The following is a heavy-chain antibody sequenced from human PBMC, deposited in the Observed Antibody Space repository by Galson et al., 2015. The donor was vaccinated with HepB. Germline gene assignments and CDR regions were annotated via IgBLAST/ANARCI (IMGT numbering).Heavy chain of an antibody. CDR1: GYSFTSYW. J-gene: IGHJ6*03. V-gene: IGHV5-51*01. CDR3: ARHLGSISRVQGPISYYYYMDV. Sequence: QSGAEVKKPGESLKISCKGSGYSFTSYWIGWVRQMPGKGLEWMGIIYPGDSDTRYSPSFQGQVTISADKSISTAYLQWSSLKASDTAMYYCARHLGSISRVQGPISYYYYMDVWGNGTTVTVSS. CDR2: IYPGDSDT. D-gene: IGHD3-3*02.